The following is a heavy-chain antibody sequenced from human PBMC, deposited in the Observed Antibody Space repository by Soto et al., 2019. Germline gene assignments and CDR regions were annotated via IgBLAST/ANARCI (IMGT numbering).Heavy chain of an antibody. CDR3: ARGLWFGELYYYGMDV. CDR2: IIPILGIA. J-gene: IGHJ6*02. D-gene: IGHD3-10*01. Sequence: ASVKVSCKASGGTFSSYAISWVRQAPGQGLEWMGGIIPILGIANYAQKFQGRVTITADKSTSTAYMELSSLRSEDTAVYYCARGLWFGELYYYGMDVWGQGTTVTVSS. CDR1: GGTFSSYA. V-gene: IGHV1-69*10.